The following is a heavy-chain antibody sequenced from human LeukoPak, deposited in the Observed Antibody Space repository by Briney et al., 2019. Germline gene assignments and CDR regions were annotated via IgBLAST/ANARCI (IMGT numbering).Heavy chain of an antibody. Sequence: GSLRLSCAASGFTFSSYSMNWVRQAPGKGLEWVSSISSSSSYIYYADSVKGRFTISRDNAKNSLYLQMNSLRAEDTAVYYCATISDTAIFAPFDYWGQGTLVTVSS. CDR3: ATISDTAIFAPFDY. CDR1: GFTFSSYS. J-gene: IGHJ4*02. CDR2: ISSSSSYI. V-gene: IGHV3-21*01. D-gene: IGHD5-18*01.